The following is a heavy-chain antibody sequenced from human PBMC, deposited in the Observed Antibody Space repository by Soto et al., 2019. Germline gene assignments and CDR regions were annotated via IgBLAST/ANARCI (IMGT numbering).Heavy chain of an antibody. V-gene: IGHV1-46*01. CDR1: GDSCTNFH. J-gene: IGHJ4*02. CDR2: IDPSGGIT. D-gene: IGHD3-22*01. Sequence: QVQLSQFGAEVKKPGASVKVACKASGDSCTNFHIHWVRQAPGQGLAWMGMIDPSGGITRDAQRLQGRSTMTKDASTSTVYMELRRLTSGDTAVYYCARDGSGHDNYEPIGYSFDHLGKGTLVTVYS. CDR3: ARDGSGHDNYEPIGYSFDH.